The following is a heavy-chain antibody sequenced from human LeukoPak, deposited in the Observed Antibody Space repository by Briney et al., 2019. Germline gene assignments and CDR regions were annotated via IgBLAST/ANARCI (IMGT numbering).Heavy chain of an antibody. CDR2: ISGYNGIT. D-gene: IGHD6-19*01. CDR3: ARDRDETGWYQNAIDS. J-gene: IGHJ4*02. Sequence: ASVKVSCKTSGYIFTSYGINWVRQAPGQGLEWMGWISGYNGITKDADKFKDRVTMTIDSDTATVYLEMKSLRSDDTAVYYCARDRDETGWYQNAIDSWGQGTLVTVSS. V-gene: IGHV1-18*01. CDR1: GYIFTSYG.